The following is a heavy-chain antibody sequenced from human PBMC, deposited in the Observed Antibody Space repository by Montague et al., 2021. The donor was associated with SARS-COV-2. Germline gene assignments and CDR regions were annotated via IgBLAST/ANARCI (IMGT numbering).Heavy chain of an antibody. Sequence: SETLSLTCSVSSGSIISSGYYWGWIRQPPGKELEWIGNIYYSGTTYYNPSLKSRGTISVDPSKNNLSLRLSSVTAADTAVYFCARGMIRGVTTPFDYWGQGSRVTVSS. D-gene: IGHD3-10*01. J-gene: IGHJ4*02. CDR1: SGSIISSGYY. CDR3: ARGMIRGVTTPFDY. V-gene: IGHV4-39*02. CDR2: IYYSGTT.